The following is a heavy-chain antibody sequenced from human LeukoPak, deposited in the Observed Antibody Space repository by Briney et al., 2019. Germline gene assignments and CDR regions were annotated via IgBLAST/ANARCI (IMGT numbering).Heavy chain of an antibody. CDR1: GFTFNNYA. Sequence: GGSLRLSCAASGFTFNNYAMNWVRQAPGKGLEWVSGITNSGGSTYYADSVKGRFTISRDNSKNTLYLQMNSLRAEDTAIYYCAKVVNQKYVQVTGFDPWGQGTLVTVSS. CDR3: AKVVNQKYVQVTGFDP. J-gene: IGHJ5*02. V-gene: IGHV3-23*01. CDR2: ITNSGGST. D-gene: IGHD2-8*02.